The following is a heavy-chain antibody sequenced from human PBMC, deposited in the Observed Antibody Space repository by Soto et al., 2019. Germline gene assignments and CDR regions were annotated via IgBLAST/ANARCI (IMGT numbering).Heavy chain of an antibody. J-gene: IGHJ6*02. V-gene: IGHV3-48*02. CDR1: GFTFSTYS. CDR2: ISSSSSTI. Sequence: GGSLRLSCVASGFTFSTYSMNWVRQAPGKGLEWVSYISSSSSTIYYADSAKGRFTISRDNAKNSLYLQMNSLRDEDTAVYYCARRESFWSGGSSLYYYGMDVWGQGTTVTVSS. CDR3: ARRESFWSGGSSLYYYGMDV. D-gene: IGHD3-3*01.